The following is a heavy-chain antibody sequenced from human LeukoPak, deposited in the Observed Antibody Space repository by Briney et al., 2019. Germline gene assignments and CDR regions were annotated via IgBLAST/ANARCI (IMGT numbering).Heavy chain of an antibody. V-gene: IGHV3-7*01. Sequence: GGSLRLSCAVSGFTFSDHWMSWVRQDPRKGLEWVASVNQDGSEKYYVDSVKGRFTISRDNAKNSLYLQMNSLRVEDTAVCYWARDQSSRPLGYWGQGTLVTVFS. CDR1: GFTFSDHW. CDR3: ARDQSSRPLGY. CDR2: VNQDGSEK. J-gene: IGHJ4*02. D-gene: IGHD3-16*01.